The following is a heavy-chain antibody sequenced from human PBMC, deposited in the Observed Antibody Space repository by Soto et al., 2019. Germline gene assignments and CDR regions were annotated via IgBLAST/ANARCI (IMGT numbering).Heavy chain of an antibody. Sequence: SETLSLTCAVYGGSFSGYYWTWIRQPPGTGLEWIGEINHSGSTNYNPSLKSRVTISVDTSKNQFSLKLSSVTAADTAVYYCARVGQQLSLVFSWGQGTLVTVSS. D-gene: IGHD6-13*01. CDR3: ARVGQQLSLVFS. V-gene: IGHV4-34*01. CDR1: GGSFSGYY. CDR2: INHSGST. J-gene: IGHJ5*02.